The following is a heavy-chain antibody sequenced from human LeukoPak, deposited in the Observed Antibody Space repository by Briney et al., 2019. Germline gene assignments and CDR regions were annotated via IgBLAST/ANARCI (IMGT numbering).Heavy chain of an antibody. V-gene: IGHV3-9*01. Sequence: GGSLRLSCAASGFTFDDYAMHWVRQAPGKGLEWVSGISWNSGSIGYADSVKGRFTISRDNAKNSLYLQMNSLRAEDTALYYCAKDIGSSGFSNWFDPWGQGTLVTVPS. D-gene: IGHD6-19*01. CDR2: ISWNSGSI. CDR1: GFTFDDYA. J-gene: IGHJ5*02. CDR3: AKDIGSSGFSNWFDP.